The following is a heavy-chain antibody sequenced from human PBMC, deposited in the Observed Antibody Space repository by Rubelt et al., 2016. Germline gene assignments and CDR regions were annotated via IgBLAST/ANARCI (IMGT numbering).Heavy chain of an antibody. D-gene: IGHD4-23*01. Sequence: YYADSVKGRFTISRDNSKNTLYLQMNSLRAEDTAVYYCARAFGGNPLRAAFDIWGQGTMVTVSS. CDR3: ARAFGGNPLRAAFDI. V-gene: IGHV3-53*01. J-gene: IGHJ3*02.